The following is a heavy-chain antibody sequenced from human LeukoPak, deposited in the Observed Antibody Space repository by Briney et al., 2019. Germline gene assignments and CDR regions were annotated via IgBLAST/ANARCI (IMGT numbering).Heavy chain of an antibody. V-gene: IGHV4-38-2*02. Sequence: PSETLSLTCTVSGYSINSGYFWGWIRQPPGKGLEYIGTIFHSGTTYYNPSLKSRVTISLDTSTNDFSLKLSSVIAADTAVYYCARALRSGSNYFFYGMDVWGKGTTVTVSS. CDR1: GYSINSGYF. J-gene: IGHJ6*04. CDR2: IFHSGTT. D-gene: IGHD3-10*01. CDR3: ARALRSGSNYFFYGMDV.